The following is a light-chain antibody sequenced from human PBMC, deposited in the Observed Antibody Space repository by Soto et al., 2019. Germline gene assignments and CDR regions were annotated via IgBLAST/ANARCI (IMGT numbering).Light chain of an antibody. Sequence: EMVLTQSPGTLSLSPGERATLSCRASQSVSSSYLAWYQQKPGQAPRLLIYGASSRATGIPDRFSGSGSGTDFTLTISRLEPEDFAVYYCQQYGSSPPGITFGQGPRLESK. V-gene: IGKV3-20*01. CDR2: GAS. CDR1: QSVSSSY. J-gene: IGKJ5*01. CDR3: QQYGSSPPGIT.